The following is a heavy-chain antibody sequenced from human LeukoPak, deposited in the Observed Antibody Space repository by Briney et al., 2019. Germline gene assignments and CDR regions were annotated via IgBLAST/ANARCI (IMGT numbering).Heavy chain of an antibody. Sequence: GGSLRLSCAASGFTFSDSWMSWVRQAPGRGLEWVSVIYSGGSTYYADSVKGRFTISRDNSKNTLYPQMNSLRAEDTAVYYCARGTMVRGVIGEYYFDYWGQGTLVTVSS. J-gene: IGHJ4*02. CDR3: ARGTMVRGVIGEYYFDY. V-gene: IGHV3-66*01. D-gene: IGHD3-10*01. CDR1: GFTFSDSW. CDR2: IYSGGST.